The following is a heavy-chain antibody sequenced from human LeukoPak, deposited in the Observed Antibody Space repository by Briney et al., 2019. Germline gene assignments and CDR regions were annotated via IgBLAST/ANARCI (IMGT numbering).Heavy chain of an antibody. D-gene: IGHD3-10*01. CDR1: GLTFSSYA. V-gene: IGHV3-23*01. Sequence: GGSLTLSCAASGLTFSSYAMSWVRQAPGKGLEWVSGISGSGGSTYYADSVEGRFTISRENSENKLYLQMSSLRAEDTAIYYCAKDAVYGSGTYYNDYWGQGTLVTVSS. J-gene: IGHJ4*02. CDR2: ISGSGGST. CDR3: AKDAVYGSGTYYNDY.